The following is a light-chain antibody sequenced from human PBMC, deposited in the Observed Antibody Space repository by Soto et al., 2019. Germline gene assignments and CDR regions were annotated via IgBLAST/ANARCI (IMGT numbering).Light chain of an antibody. J-gene: IGKJ1*01. CDR2: AAS. CDR1: QTISNY. Sequence: DIPMTQSPSSLSASVGDRVTIACRASQTISNYLNWYQQKPGKAPKLLISAASNLQPGVPSKFSGSGSGTDFILTISSLQSEDFATYYCQQTYSSPRTFGQGTDVVMK. V-gene: IGKV1-39*01. CDR3: QQTYSSPRT.